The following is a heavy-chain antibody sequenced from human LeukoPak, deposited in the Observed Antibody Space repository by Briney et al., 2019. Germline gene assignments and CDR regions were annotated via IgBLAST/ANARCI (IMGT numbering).Heavy chain of an antibody. D-gene: IGHD5-18*01. Sequence: ASVKVSCKASGYTFTGYYMHWVRQAPGQGLEWMGWVNPNSGGTNYAQKFQGRVTMTRDTSISTAYMELSRLRSDDTAAYYCARDQDLDTAMVGDYYYYMDVWGKGTTVTVSS. CDR2: VNPNSGGT. J-gene: IGHJ6*03. CDR1: GYTFTGYY. CDR3: ARDQDLDTAMVGDYYYYMDV. V-gene: IGHV1-2*02.